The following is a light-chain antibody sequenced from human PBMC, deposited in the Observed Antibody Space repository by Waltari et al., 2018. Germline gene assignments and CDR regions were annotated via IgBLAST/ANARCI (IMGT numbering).Light chain of an antibody. CDR3: LSYDRSLRGSV. V-gene: IGLV1-40*01. CDR2: DYN. J-gene: IGLJ2*01. CDR1: SSNTGAGYD. Sequence: QSVLTQPPSVSGAPGQRVTISCTGSSSNTGAGYDVPWYQHPPGTAPTPLIYDYNNRPSGVPDRFSASKSGTSASLAITGLQAEDEADYYCLSYDRSLRGSVFGGGTKLTVL.